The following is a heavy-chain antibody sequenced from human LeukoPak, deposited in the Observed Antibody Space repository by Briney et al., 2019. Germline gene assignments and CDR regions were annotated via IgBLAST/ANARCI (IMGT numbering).Heavy chain of an antibody. Sequence: SETLSLTCTVSGGSISSYYWSWIRQPAGKGLEWIGRIYTSGSSNYNPSLKSQVTISVDTSKNQFSLKLSSVTAADTAVYYCARRLPGRWFDPWGQGTLVTVSS. V-gene: IGHV4-4*07. CDR3: ARRLPGRWFDP. CDR1: GGSISSYY. D-gene: IGHD2-2*01. CDR2: IYTSGSS. J-gene: IGHJ5*02.